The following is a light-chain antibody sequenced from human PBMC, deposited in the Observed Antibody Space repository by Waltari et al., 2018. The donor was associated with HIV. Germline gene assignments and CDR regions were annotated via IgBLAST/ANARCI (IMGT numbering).Light chain of an antibody. CDR1: SSNIGTTI. V-gene: IGLV1-44*01. CDR2: NNN. J-gene: IGLJ2*01. Sequence: QSVLTQPPSASGTPGQRVTISCSGSSSNIGTTIVRWYQHLPPTAHKLLIYNNNQRPSGVPDRFSCSKSGTSASLAISGLQSEDEAAYYCATWDVSLNGYVLFGGGTKVTVL. CDR3: ATWDVSLNGYVL.